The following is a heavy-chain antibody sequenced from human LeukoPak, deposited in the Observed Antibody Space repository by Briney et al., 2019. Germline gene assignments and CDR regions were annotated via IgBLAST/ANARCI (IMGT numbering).Heavy chain of an antibody. CDR2: IFVGGST. D-gene: IGHD3-10*01. J-gene: IGHJ6*03. CDR1: GDSISNYY. Sequence: SESLSLTCSVSGDSISNYYWNWIRQSPGKGLEWIGHIFVGGSTNHNPSLKSPVTISVDTSRNQFFLNLASVTAADTAVYYCARDGPYGSGSYYVVYYYYYMDVWGKGTTVTVSS. CDR3: ARDGPYGSGSYYVVYYYYYMDV. V-gene: IGHV4-59*01.